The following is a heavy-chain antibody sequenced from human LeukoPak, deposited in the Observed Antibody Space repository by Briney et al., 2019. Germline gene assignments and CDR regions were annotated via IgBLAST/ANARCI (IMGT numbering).Heavy chain of an antibody. Sequence: GGSLRLSCAASGYTFSSYAMHWVRQAPGKGLEWVAVISYDGSNKYYADSVKGRFTISRDNSKNTLYLQMNSLRAEDTAVYYCARDWNEYYFDYWGQGTLVTVSS. D-gene: IGHD1-1*01. CDR2: ISYDGSNK. CDR3: ARDWNEYYFDY. CDR1: GYTFSSYA. J-gene: IGHJ4*02. V-gene: IGHV3-30*04.